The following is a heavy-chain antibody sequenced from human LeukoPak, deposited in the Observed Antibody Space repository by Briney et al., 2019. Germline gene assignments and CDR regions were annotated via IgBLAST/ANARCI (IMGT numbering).Heavy chain of an antibody. CDR1: GGSISSNW. J-gene: IGHJ4*02. V-gene: IGHV4-4*02. CDR2: IDHSGST. CDR3: ASGGTMIVVVGFDY. Sequence: SETLSLTCAVSGGSISSNWWSWVRQPPGKGLEWIGEIDHSGSTNYNPSLKSRVTISVDTSKNQFSLKLSSVTAADTAVYYCASGGTMIVVVGFDYWGQGTLVTVSS. D-gene: IGHD3-22*01.